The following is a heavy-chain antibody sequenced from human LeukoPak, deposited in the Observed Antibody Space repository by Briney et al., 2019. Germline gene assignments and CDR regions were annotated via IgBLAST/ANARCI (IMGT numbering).Heavy chain of an antibody. Sequence: TPSETLSLTCTVSGGSISNYYWSWIRQPPGKGLEWIGYIYQSGSTDYNPSLKSRVTISVDTSKNQFSLKLSSVTAADTAVYYCVRDRELACWGQGILVTVSS. CDR3: VRDRELAC. J-gene: IGHJ4*02. V-gene: IGHV4-59*01. CDR2: IYQSGST. CDR1: GGSISNYY. D-gene: IGHD1-1*01.